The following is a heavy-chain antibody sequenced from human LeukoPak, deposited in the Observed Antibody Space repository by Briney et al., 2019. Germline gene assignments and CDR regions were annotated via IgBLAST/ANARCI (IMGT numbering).Heavy chain of an antibody. Sequence: GGSLRLSCAASGFTFSSYWMSWVRQAPGKGLEWVANIKQDGSEKYYADSVKGRFTISRDNAKNSLYLQMNSLRAEDTAVYYCARDHYTVVAATDWFDPWGQGTLVTVSS. CDR1: GFTFSSYW. CDR3: ARDHYTVVAATDWFDP. D-gene: IGHD2-15*01. J-gene: IGHJ5*02. V-gene: IGHV3-7*01. CDR2: IKQDGSEK.